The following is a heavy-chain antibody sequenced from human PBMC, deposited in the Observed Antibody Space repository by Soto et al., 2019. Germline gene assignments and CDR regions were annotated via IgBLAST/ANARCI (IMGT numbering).Heavy chain of an antibody. J-gene: IGHJ6*02. D-gene: IGHD2-15*01. CDR2: IFYSGST. CDR1: GGSISSSSYY. Sequence: QLQLQESGPGLVKPSETLSLTCTVSGGSISSSSYYWGWIRQPPGKGLEWIGSIFYSGSTYYNPSLKSRVPISVDTSKNQFSLKLSSVTAADTAVYYCARHLTYCSAGSCYSDFPYYGMDAWGQGTTVTVSS. CDR3: ARHLTYCSAGSCYSDFPYYGMDA. V-gene: IGHV4-39*01.